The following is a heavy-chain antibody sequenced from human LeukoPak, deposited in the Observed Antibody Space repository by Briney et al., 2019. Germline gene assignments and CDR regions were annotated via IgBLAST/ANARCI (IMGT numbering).Heavy chain of an antibody. CDR1: GFTFDTST. Sequence: GGSLRLSCAASGFTFDTSTMNWVRQAPGKGLEWVSSISSSGSYIYYADSVKGRFTISRDNAKNSLYLQMNSLRVEDTAVYYCARDTVTTESLFDYWGQGTLVTVSS. J-gene: IGHJ4*02. CDR3: ARDTVTTESLFDY. D-gene: IGHD4-17*01. V-gene: IGHV3-21*01. CDR2: ISSSGSYI.